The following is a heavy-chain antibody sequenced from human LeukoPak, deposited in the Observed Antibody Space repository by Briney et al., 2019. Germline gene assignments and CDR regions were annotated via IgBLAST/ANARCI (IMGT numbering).Heavy chain of an antibody. D-gene: IGHD4-17*01. J-gene: IGHJ6*03. CDR3: ARESSDYGDYYYYYYMDV. CDR1: GGSFSGYY. CDR2: INHSGST. V-gene: IGHV4-34*01. Sequence: SETLSLTCAVYGGSFSGYYWSWIRQPPGKGLEWIGEINHSGSTNYNPSLKSRVTISVDTSKNQFSLKLSSVTAADTAVYYCARESSDYGDYYYYYYMDVWGKGTTVTVSS.